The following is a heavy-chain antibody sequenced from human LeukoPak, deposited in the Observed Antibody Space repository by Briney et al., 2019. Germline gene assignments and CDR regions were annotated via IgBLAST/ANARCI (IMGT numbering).Heavy chain of an antibody. CDR2: ISSSSSYI. CDR3: ARDTPLEWSTPFYYGMDV. D-gene: IGHD3-3*01. J-gene: IGHJ6*02. CDR1: GFTFSSYS. V-gene: IGHV3-21*01. Sequence: GGSLRLSCAASGFTFSSYSVNWVRQAPGKGLEWVSSISSSSSYIYYADSVKGRFTISRDNAKNSLYLQMNSLRAEDTAVYYCARDTPLEWSTPFYYGMDVWGQGTTVTVSS.